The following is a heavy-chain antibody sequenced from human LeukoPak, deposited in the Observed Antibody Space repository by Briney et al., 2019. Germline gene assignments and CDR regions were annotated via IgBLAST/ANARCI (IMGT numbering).Heavy chain of an antibody. J-gene: IGHJ4*02. CDR3: ARSRGYSYGYVLGY. CDR2: INHSGST. Sequence: SETLSLTCAVYGGSFSGYYWSWIRQPPGKGLEWIGEINHSGSTNYNPSLKSRVTISVDTSKNQFSLKLSSVTAADTAVYYCARSRGYSYGYVLGYWGQGTLVTVSS. V-gene: IGHV4-34*01. D-gene: IGHD5-18*01. CDR1: GGSFSGYY.